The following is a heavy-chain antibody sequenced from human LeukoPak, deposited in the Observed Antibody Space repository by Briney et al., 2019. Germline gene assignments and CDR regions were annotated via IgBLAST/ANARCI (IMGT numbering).Heavy chain of an antibody. Sequence: SETLSLTCTVSGGSISSYYWSWIRQPPGKGLEWIGEINHSGSTNYNPSLKSRVTISVDTSKNQFSLKLSSVTAADTAVYYCARGLVRSRGFLTHWGQGTLVTVSS. J-gene: IGHJ4*02. D-gene: IGHD2-2*01. CDR3: ARGLVRSRGFLTH. CDR2: INHSGST. CDR1: GGSISSYY. V-gene: IGHV4-34*01.